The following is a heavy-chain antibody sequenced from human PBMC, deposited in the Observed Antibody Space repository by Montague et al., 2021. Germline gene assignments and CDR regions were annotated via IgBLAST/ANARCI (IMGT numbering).Heavy chain of an antibody. V-gene: IGHV4-59*01. CDR3: ARKGTNWDY. J-gene: IGHJ4*02. CDR1: GDSINFYY. Sequence: SETLSLTCTVYGDSINFYYWSWIRQPPGKGLEWIGYVYYTGTTNYNPSLKSRVTISVDTSRNQFFLNVNSVTAADTAVYYCARKGTNWDYWGQGTLVTVSS. CDR2: VYYTGTT. D-gene: IGHD2-8*01.